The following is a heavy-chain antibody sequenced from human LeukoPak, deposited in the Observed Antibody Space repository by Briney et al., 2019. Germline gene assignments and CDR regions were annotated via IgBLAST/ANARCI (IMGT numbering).Heavy chain of an antibody. D-gene: IGHD1-26*01. V-gene: IGHV3-48*02. CDR3: ASSGRYRFDY. CDR1: GFTFSSYP. CDR2: IIASGTAM. J-gene: IGHJ4*02. Sequence: GGPVTLFCAASGFTFSSYPMNGVRQAPGKGLEWVSHIIASGTAMLYADSMKGRFTISRDNAKNSLHWEMNSVRDDDTAVYCCASSGRYRFDYWGQGTLVTVSS.